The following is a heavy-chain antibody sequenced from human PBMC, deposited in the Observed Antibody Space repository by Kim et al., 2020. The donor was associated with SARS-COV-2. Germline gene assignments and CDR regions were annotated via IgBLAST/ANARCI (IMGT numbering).Heavy chain of an antibody. D-gene: IGHD3-16*01. J-gene: IGHJ5*02. CDR1: GFTLSSHG. V-gene: IGHV3-23*01. CDR3: TKKQEASYMITGQVRWFDP. Sequence: GGSLRLSCAASGFTLSSHGMSWVRQAPGKGLEWVSRISGSGGSTDYADSVKGRFTISRDNSKNTLYLQMNSLRAEDTAIYYCTKKQEASYMITGQVRWFDPWGEKTLVTVSS. CDR2: ISGSGGST.